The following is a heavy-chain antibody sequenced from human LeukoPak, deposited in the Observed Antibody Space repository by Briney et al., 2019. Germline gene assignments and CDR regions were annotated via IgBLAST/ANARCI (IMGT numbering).Heavy chain of an antibody. V-gene: IGHV1-69*13. Sequence: GASVKVSCKASGGTFSSYAISWVRQAPGQGLEWMGGIIPIFGTANYAQKFQGRVTTTADESTSTAYMELSSLRSEDTAVYYCARTVTGTTNLIDYRGQGTLVTVSS. J-gene: IGHJ4*02. CDR1: GGTFSSYA. D-gene: IGHD1-7*01. CDR3: ARTVTGTTNLIDY. CDR2: IIPIFGTA.